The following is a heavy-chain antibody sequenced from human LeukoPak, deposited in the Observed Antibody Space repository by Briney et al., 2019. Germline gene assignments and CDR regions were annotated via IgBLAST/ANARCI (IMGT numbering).Heavy chain of an antibody. V-gene: IGHV3-21*01. CDR1: GFTFSSYS. CDR2: ISSSSSYI. J-gene: IGHJ4*02. Sequence: GGSLRLSCAASGFTFSSYSMTWVRQAPGKGLEWVSSISSSSSYIYYADSVKGRFTISRDNAKNSLYLQMNSLRAEDTAVYYCARGQRGYIYGYLYWGQGTLATVSS. CDR3: ARGQRGYIYGYLY. D-gene: IGHD5-18*01.